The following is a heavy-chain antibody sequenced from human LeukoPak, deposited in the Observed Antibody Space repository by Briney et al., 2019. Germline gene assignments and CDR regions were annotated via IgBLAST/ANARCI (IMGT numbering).Heavy chain of an antibody. V-gene: IGHV4-4*02. CDR2: ISLRGRT. CDR3: SRESGPYCPFGH. D-gene: IGHD1-26*01. CDR1: GGSITTTNF. J-gene: IGHJ5*02. Sequence: SETLSLTCGVSGGSITTTNFWCWVRQPPGGVLEWFGEISLRGRTQYDPSLKSRFNISIDESENHLYLGLASVTAADTAVYYCSRESGPYCPFGHWGEGTLVGVTS.